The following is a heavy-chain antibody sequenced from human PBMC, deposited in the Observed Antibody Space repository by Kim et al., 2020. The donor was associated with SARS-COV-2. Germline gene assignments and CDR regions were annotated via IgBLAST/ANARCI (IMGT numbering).Heavy chain of an antibody. CDR2: INPNSGGT. J-gene: IGHJ5*02. Sequence: ASVKVSCKASGYTFTGYYMHWVRQAPGQGLEWMGRINPNSGGTNYAQKFQGRVTMTRDTSISTAYMELSRLRSDDTAVYYCARDSCSGGSGYSWWFDPWGQGTLVTVSS. V-gene: IGHV1-2*06. CDR3: ARDSCSGGSGYSWWFDP. CDR1: GYTFTGYY. D-gene: IGHD2-15*01.